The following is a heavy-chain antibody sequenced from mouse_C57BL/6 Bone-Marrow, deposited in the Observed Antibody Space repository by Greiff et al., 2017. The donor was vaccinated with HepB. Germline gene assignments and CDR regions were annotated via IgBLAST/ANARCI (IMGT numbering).Heavy chain of an antibody. V-gene: IGHV1-72*01. CDR1: GYAFSSSW. Sequence: QVQLQQSGPELVKPGASVKISCKASGYAFSSSWMNWVKQRPGRGLEWIGRIDPNSGGTKYNEKFKSKATLTVDKPSSTAYMQLSSLTSEDSAVYYCARDEAYLYYFDYWGQGTTLTVSS. D-gene: IGHD5-5*01. CDR3: ARDEAYLYYFDY. CDR2: IDPNSGGT. J-gene: IGHJ2*01.